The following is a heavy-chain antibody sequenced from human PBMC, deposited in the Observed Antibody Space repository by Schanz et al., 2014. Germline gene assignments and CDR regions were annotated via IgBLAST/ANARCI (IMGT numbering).Heavy chain of an antibody. CDR3: ARNRGSGGQNWYFDL. D-gene: IGHD1-26*01. Sequence: MHLLESGGGLVEPGGSLRLSCAASGFSFSDYYMSWIRQAPGKGLEWISFINTGSNYINYADSVKGRFTISRDNTKNSLFLQLNSLRADDTAVYYCARNRGSGGQNWYFDLWGRGTLVTVSS. V-gene: IGHV3-11*03. CDR2: INTGSNYI. J-gene: IGHJ2*01. CDR1: GFSFSDYY.